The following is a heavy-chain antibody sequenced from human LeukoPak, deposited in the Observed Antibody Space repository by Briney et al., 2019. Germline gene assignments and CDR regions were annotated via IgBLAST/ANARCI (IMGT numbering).Heavy chain of an antibody. J-gene: IGHJ4*02. CDR1: GYTFTGYY. CDR3: EIYTGYDSF. CDR2: MSPDSGYT. V-gene: IGHV1-8*02. D-gene: IGHD5-12*01. Sequence: ASVKVSCKASGYTFTGYYMHWVRQAPGQGLEWMGWMSPDSGYTGYAQTFQGRVTLTRNTSVSTAFMELSSLRSEDTAVYYCEIYTGYDSFWGQGTLVTVSS.